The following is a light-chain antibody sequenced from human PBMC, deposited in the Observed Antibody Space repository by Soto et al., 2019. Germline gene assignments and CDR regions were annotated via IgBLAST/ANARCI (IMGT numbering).Light chain of an antibody. J-gene: IGLJ1*01. CDR2: ENN. Sequence: QSALTQPPSVSAAPGQKVTISCSGSSSNIGNNYVSWYQQLPGTAPKLLIYENNKRPSGIPDRFSGSKSGTSATLGITGLQTGDEADYYCGTWDSSLSAGGVFGTGTKVTGL. CDR1: SSNIGNNY. V-gene: IGLV1-51*02. CDR3: GTWDSSLSAGGV.